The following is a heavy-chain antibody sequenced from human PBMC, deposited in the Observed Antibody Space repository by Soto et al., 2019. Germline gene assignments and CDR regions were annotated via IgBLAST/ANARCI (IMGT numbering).Heavy chain of an antibody. J-gene: IGHJ4*02. CDR1: GGSISSGGLY. V-gene: IGHV4-31*03. CDR2: IHSTGGT. D-gene: IGHD2-15*01. Sequence: SETLSLTCSVSGGSISSGGLYWSWIRQHPGKGLEWLGYIHSTGGTFYNPSLKSRLTISIDTSRNQFSLNLISVTAADTAMYNCARHTPGISISDDWGQRTLVTVS. CDR3: ARHTPGISISDD.